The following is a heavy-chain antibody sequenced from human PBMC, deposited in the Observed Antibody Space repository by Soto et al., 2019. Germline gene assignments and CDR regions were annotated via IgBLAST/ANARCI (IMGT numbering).Heavy chain of an antibody. J-gene: IGHJ6*02. CDR1: GGSISSGDYY. V-gene: IGHV4-30-4*01. Sequence: SETLSLTCTVSGGSISSGDYYWSWIRQPPGKGLEWIGYIYYSGSTYYNPSLKSRVTISVDTSKNQFSLKLSSVTAADTAVYYCARGGRAAAATYYYYGMDVWGQGTKVTVSS. CDR2: IYYSGST. D-gene: IGHD6-13*01. CDR3: ARGGRAAAATYYYYGMDV.